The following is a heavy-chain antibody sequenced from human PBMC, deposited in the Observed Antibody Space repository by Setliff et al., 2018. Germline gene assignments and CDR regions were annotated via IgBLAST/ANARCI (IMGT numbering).Heavy chain of an antibody. J-gene: IGHJ3*02. D-gene: IGHD4-17*01. V-gene: IGHV1-69*05. CDR2: TIPSFGST. CDR1: GGTFRSYG. CDR3: ARDYGASDGFDI. Sequence: SVKVSCKASGGTFRSYGISWVRQASGQGLEWMGGTIPSFGSTNYAQKFQDRVTIITDTSTSTAYMELRSLRSDDTAVYYCARDYGASDGFDIWSQGTMVTVSS.